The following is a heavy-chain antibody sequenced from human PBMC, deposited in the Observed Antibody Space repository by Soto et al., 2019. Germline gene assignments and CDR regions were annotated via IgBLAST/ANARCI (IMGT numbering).Heavy chain of an antibody. Sequence: DASVKVSCKSSGYTFTSYGISRVRQAPGQGLEWMGWISAYKGNTNYAQKLQGRVTMTTDTSTSTAYMELRSLRSDDTAVYYCERVLMDIVTGYWGSDYWGQGNLVTVSA. D-gene: IGHD3-9*01. J-gene: IGHJ4*02. V-gene: IGHV1-18*04. CDR3: ERVLMDIVTGYWGSDY. CDR1: GYTFTSYG. CDR2: ISAYKGNT.